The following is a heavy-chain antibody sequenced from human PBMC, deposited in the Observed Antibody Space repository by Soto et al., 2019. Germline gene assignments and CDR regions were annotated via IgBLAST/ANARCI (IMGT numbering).Heavy chain of an antibody. V-gene: IGHV4-31*03. CDR2: IYYSGST. D-gene: IGHD6-13*01. CDR3: ARVEGYSSSWYKNWFDP. J-gene: IGHJ5*02. CDR1: GGSISSGGYY. Sequence: SETLSLTCTVSGGSISSGGYYWSWIRQHPGKGLEWIGYIYYSGSTYYNPSLKSRVTISVDTSKNQFSLKLSSVTAADTAVYYCARVEGYSSSWYKNWFDPWGQGTLVTVSS.